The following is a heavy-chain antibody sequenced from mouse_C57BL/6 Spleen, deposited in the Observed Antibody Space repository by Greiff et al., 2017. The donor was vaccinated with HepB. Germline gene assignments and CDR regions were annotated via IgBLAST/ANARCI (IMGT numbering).Heavy chain of an antibody. J-gene: IGHJ2*01. CDR3: TRVRGITTFDY. V-gene: IGHV5-9-1*02. CDR1: GFTFSSYA. CDR2: ISSGGDYI. Sequence: DVMLVESGEGLVKPGGSLKLSCAASGFTFSSYAMSWVRQTPEKRLEWVAYISSGGDYIYYADTVKGRFTISRDNARNTLYLQMSSLKSEDTAMYYCTRVRGITTFDYWGQGTTLTVSS. D-gene: IGHD1-1*01.